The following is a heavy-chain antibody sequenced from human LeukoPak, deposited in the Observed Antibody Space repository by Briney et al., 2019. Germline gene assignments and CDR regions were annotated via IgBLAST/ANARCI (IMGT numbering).Heavy chain of an antibody. D-gene: IGHD6-19*01. J-gene: IGHJ5*02. CDR1: GFTFSSYG. Sequence: GGSLRLSCAASGFTFSSYGMHWVRQAPGKGLEWLAFIRYDGSNKYYADSVKGRFTISRDNSKNTLYLQMNSLRAEDTAVYYCAKAWYSSGWYWFDPWGQGTLVTVSS. CDR3: AKAWYSSGWYWFDP. CDR2: IRYDGSNK. V-gene: IGHV3-30*02.